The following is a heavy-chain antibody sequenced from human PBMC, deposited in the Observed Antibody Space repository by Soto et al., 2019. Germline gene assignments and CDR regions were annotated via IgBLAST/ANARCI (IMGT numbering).Heavy chain of an antibody. CDR3: XXXXXEMTTVDIXXXDI. V-gene: IGHV1-69*01. J-gene: IGHJ3*02. CDR2: IIPIFGTA. Sequence: QVQLVQSGAEVKKPGSSVKVSCKASGGTFSSYAISWVRQAPGQGLEWMGGIIPIFGTANYAQKFQGRVTITADESTSTDYMELXXXXXXXXXXXXXXXXXXEMTTVDIXXXDIWGXXTXVXX. D-gene: IGHD4-4*01. CDR1: GGTFSSYA.